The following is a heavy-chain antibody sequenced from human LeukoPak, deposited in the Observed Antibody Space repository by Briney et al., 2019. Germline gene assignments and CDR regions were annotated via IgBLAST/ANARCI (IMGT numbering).Heavy chain of an antibody. CDR3: ARDHEMATIMGYYYYYGMDV. CDR1: GFTFSSYA. J-gene: IGHJ6*02. Sequence: PGGSLRLSCAASGFTFSSYAMHWVRQAPGKGLEWVAVISYDGSNKYYADSVKGRFTISRDNSKNTLYLQMNSLRAEDTAVYYCARDHEMATIMGYYYYYGMDVWGQGTTVTVSS. CDR2: ISYDGSNK. D-gene: IGHD5-12*01. V-gene: IGHV3-30-3*01.